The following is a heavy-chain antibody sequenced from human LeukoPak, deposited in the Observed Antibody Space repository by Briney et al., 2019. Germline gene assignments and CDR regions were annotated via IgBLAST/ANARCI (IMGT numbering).Heavy chain of an antibody. CDR2: IYSGGST. V-gene: IGHV3-53*01. D-gene: IGHD3-22*01. CDR3: ARDGGGYYDRSAGAFDI. Sequence: WGSLRLSCAASGFTVSSNYMSWVRQAPGKGLEWVSVIYSGGSTYYADSVKGRFTISRDNSKKTLYLQMNSLRAEDTAVYYCARDGGGYYDRSAGAFDIWGQGTMVTVSS. J-gene: IGHJ3*02. CDR1: GFTVSSNY.